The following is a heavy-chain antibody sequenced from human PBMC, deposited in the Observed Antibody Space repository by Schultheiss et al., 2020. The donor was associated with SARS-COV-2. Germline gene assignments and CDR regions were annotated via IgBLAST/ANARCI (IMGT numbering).Heavy chain of an antibody. CDR1: GESFSGYY. CDR3: ARVWYGDYVDY. J-gene: IGHJ4*02. V-gene: IGHV4-34*01. CDR2: INHSGST. Sequence: SETLSLTCAVYGESFSGYYWSWIRQPPGKGLEWIGEINHSGSTNYNPSLKSRVTISVDTSKNQFSLKLSSVTAADTAVYYCARVWYGDYVDYWGQGTLVTVSS. D-gene: IGHD4-17*01.